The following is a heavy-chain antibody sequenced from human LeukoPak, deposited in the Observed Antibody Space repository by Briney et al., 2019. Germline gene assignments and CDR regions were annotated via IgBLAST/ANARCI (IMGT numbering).Heavy chain of an antibody. Sequence: ASVEVSCKASGYTFTSYYMHWVRQAPGQGLEWMGWISASNGNTNYAQKLQGRVTMTTDTSTSTAYMELRSLRSDDTAVYYCARDDIVVVPAAGDAFDIWGQGTMVTVSS. CDR1: GYTFTSYY. CDR2: ISASNGNT. V-gene: IGHV1-18*04. CDR3: ARDDIVVVPAAGDAFDI. J-gene: IGHJ3*02. D-gene: IGHD2-2*01.